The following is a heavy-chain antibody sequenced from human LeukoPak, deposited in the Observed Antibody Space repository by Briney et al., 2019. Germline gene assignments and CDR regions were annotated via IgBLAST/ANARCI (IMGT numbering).Heavy chain of an antibody. Sequence: GGSLRLSCAASGFTFSSYEMNWVRQAPGKGLEWVSYISSSGSTIYYADSVKGRFTISRDNAKNSLYLQMTSLRAEDTAVYYCARHPLAYYEGSGYAGTHFDYWGQGTLVAVS. J-gene: IGHJ4*02. CDR3: ARHPLAYYEGSGYAGTHFDY. CDR1: GFTFSSYE. V-gene: IGHV3-48*03. CDR2: ISSSGSTI. D-gene: IGHD3-22*01.